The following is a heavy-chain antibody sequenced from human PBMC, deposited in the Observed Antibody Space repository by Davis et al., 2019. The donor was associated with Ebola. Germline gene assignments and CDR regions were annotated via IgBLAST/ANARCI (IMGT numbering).Heavy chain of an antibody. Sequence: PGGSLRLSCAASGFTFSSYGMSWVRQAPGRGLEWVSIIYSGDGGTYNADSVKGRFTISRDNAKNTVSLQMNDLRVEDTAVYFCTRHVPGDFWFFDLWGRGTMVTVSS. D-gene: IGHD4-17*01. CDR1: GFTFSSYG. CDR3: TRHVPGDFWFFDL. CDR2: IYSGDGGT. V-gene: IGHV3-23*03. J-gene: IGHJ2*01.